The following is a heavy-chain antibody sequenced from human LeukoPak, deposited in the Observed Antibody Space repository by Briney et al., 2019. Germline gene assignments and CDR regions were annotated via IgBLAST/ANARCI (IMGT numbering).Heavy chain of an antibody. Sequence: GSLRLSCAASGFNVSSNYMTWIRQSPGKGLEWIGYIYYSGSTNYNPSLKSRVTISVDTSRNQFSLKLSSVTAADTAVYYCARGTLAYYFDYWGQGTLVTVSS. D-gene: IGHD3-3*02. J-gene: IGHJ4*02. CDR1: GFNVSSNY. V-gene: IGHV4-59*02. CDR3: ARGTLAYYFDY. CDR2: IYYSGST.